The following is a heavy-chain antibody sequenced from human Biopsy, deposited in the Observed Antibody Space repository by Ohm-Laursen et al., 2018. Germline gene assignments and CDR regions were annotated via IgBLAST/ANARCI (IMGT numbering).Heavy chain of an antibody. CDR2: MIPSSGKT. Sequence: ASVKVSCKASGYSFSIYDVNWVRQARGQGLEWMGWMIPSSGKTGYAQRFQGRVTLTMNTSISTAYMELSGLRSEDTAVYFCARGYSRRVSIFEASIYWFDTWGQGTLVTVSS. V-gene: IGHV1-8*01. D-gene: IGHD6-6*01. CDR1: GYSFSIYD. J-gene: IGHJ5*02. CDR3: ARGYSRRVSIFEASIYWFDT.